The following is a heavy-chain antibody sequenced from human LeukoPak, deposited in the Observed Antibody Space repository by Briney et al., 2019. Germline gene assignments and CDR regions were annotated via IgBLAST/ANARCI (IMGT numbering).Heavy chain of an antibody. CDR3: ARLPGGNPGPEYFQH. CDR2: IYPGDSDT. Sequence: GESLKISCKGSGYSFTSYWIGWVRQMPGKGLERMGIIYPGDSDTRYSPSFQGQVTISADKSISTAYLQWSSLKASDTAMYYCARLPGGNPGPEYFQHWGQGTLVTVSS. D-gene: IGHD4-23*01. J-gene: IGHJ1*01. CDR1: GYSFTSYW. V-gene: IGHV5-51*01.